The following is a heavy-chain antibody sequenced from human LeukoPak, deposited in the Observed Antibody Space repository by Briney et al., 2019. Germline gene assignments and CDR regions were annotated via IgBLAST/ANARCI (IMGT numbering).Heavy chain of an antibody. CDR1: GGSFSGYY. V-gene: IGHV4-34*01. CDR3: ARAVSAYYYGMDV. CDR2: INHSGST. Sequence: SETLSLTCAVYGGSFSGYYWSWIRQPPGKGLEWIGEINHSGSTNYNPSLKSRVTISVDTSKNQFSLKLSSVTAADTAVYYCARAVSAYYYGMDVWGQGTTVTVSS. J-gene: IGHJ6*02.